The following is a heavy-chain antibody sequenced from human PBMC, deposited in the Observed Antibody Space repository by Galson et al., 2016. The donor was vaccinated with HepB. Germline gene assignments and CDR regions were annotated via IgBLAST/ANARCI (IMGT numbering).Heavy chain of an antibody. J-gene: IGHJ6*03. D-gene: IGHD1-1*01. CDR2: IIPIFATG. CDR3: ARGVLGRSLGTYYYYMDV. V-gene: IGHV1-69*13. Sequence: SVKVSCKASGGTFSSYGITWVRQAPGQGLEWMGGIIPIFATGNYAQKFQGRVTITADESTSTAYMELNSLRYEDTAVYYCARGVLGRSLGTYYYYMDVWGRGTTVTVSS. CDR1: GGTFSSYG.